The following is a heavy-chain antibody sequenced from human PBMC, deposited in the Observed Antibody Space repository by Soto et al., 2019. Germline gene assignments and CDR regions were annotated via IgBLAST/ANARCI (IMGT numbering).Heavy chain of an antibody. CDR3: ARDAGFYGSGSLPYFDY. J-gene: IGHJ4*02. V-gene: IGHV1-46*01. D-gene: IGHD3-10*01. CDR2: INPSGGST. CDR1: GYTFTSYY. Sequence: ASVKVSCKASGYTFTSYYMHWVRQAPGQGLEWMGIINPSGGSTSYAQKFQGRVTMTRDTSTSTVYMELSSLRSEDTAVYYCARDAGFYGSGSLPYFDYWGQGTLVTVSS.